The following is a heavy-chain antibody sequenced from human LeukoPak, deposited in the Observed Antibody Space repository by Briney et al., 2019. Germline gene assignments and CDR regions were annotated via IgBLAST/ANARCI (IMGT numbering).Heavy chain of an antibody. CDR1: GYSFTSYA. CDR2: ISANSGDT. D-gene: IGHD3-22*01. V-gene: IGHV1-18*01. CDR3: AREGEDDSGNPLDH. J-gene: IGHJ4*02. Sequence: ASVKVSCKASGYSFTSYAISWVRQAPGQGLEWMGWISANSGDTNYAQSFQGRVSMTRDTSTTTVYMELRNLRSDDTAVYYCAREGEDDSGNPLDHWGQGTLVTVSS.